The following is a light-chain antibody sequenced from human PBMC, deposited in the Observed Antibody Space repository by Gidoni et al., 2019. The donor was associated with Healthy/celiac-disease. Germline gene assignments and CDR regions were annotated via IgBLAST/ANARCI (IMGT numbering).Light chain of an antibody. J-gene: IGLJ1*01. CDR2: EVS. CDR3: SSYAGSNNYV. Sequence: ISCTGTSSDVGGYNYVSWYQQHPGKAPKLMIYEVSKRPSGVPDRFSGSKSGNTASLTVSGLQAEDEADYYCSSYAGSNNYVFGTGTKVTVL. V-gene: IGLV2-8*01. CDR1: SSDVGGYNY.